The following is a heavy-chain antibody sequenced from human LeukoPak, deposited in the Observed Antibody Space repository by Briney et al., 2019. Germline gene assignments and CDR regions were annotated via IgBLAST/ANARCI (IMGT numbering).Heavy chain of an antibody. J-gene: IGHJ5*02. CDR3: ARVQGYYDSSGYP. CDR2: INPNSGGA. D-gene: IGHD3-22*01. V-gene: IGHV1-2*02. Sequence: ASVTVSCKASGYTFTGYYMHWVRQAPGQGLEWMGWINPNSGGANYAQKFQGRVTMTRDTSISTAYMELSRLRSDDTAVYYCARVQGYYDSSGYPWGQGTLVTVSS. CDR1: GYTFTGYY.